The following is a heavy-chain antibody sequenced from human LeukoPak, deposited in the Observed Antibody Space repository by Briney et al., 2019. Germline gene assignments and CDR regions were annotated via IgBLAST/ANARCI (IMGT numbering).Heavy chain of an antibody. CDR1: GGSFSGYY. CDR3: ARRRYTGYSSSWYPNDY. CDR2: INHSGST. V-gene: IGHV4-34*01. Sequence: SETLCLTCAVYGGSFSGYYWSWIRQPPGRGLEWIWEINHSGSTTYNPSLKSRVTISVDTSKNQFSLKLSSVTAADTAVYYCARRRYTGYSSSWYPNDYWGQGTLVTVSS. D-gene: IGHD6-13*01. J-gene: IGHJ4*02.